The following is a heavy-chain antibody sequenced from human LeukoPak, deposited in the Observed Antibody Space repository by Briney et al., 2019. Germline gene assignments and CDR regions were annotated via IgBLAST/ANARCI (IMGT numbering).Heavy chain of an antibody. Sequence: GGSLRLSCAASGFTFGDSAMHWVRHAPGKGLEWVSGISWNRGSIDYADSVKGRFTISRDYAKNSLYLQMNSLRPGDTALYYCAKSLWSSSSGYFDYWGQGTLVTVSS. CDR2: ISWNRGSI. D-gene: IGHD6-6*01. J-gene: IGHJ4*02. CDR1: GFTFGDSA. CDR3: AKSLWSSSSGYFDY. V-gene: IGHV3-9*01.